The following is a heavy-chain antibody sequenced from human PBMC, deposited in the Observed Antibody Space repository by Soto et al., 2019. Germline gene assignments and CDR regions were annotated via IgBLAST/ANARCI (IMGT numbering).Heavy chain of an antibody. Sequence: SGPTLVNPTQTLTLTCTFSGFSLSTSGTRVSWIRQPPGKALEWLARIDWDDDKFYSTSLKTRLTISKDTSKNQVVLTMTNMDPVDTATYYCARIGYSREYWGQGTLVTVSS. CDR1: GFSLSTSGTR. V-gene: IGHV2-70*04. J-gene: IGHJ4*02. CDR3: ARIGYSREY. D-gene: IGHD6-13*01. CDR2: IDWDDDK.